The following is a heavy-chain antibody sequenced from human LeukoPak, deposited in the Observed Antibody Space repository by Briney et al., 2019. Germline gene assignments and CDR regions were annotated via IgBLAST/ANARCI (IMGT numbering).Heavy chain of an antibody. CDR2: ISSSSSYI. D-gene: IGHD3-22*01. J-gene: IGHJ4*02. Sequence: PGGSLRLSCAASGFTFSSYSMNWVRQAPGKGLEWVSSISSSSSYIYYADSVKGRFTISRDNSKNTLYLQMNSLRAEDTAVYYCAKDQNMIAPSFDYWGQGTLVTVSS. CDR3: AKDQNMIAPSFDY. V-gene: IGHV3-21*04. CDR1: GFTFSSYS.